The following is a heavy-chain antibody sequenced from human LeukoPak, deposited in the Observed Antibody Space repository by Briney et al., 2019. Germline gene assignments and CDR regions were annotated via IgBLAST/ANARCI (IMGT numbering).Heavy chain of an antibody. J-gene: IGHJ4*02. CDR3: ARVGVLLWFGNYFDY. D-gene: IGHD3-10*01. CDR2: IKQDGSEK. Sequence: GGSLRLSCAASGFTFSSYWMSWVRQAPGKGLGWVANIKQDGSEKYYVDSVKGRFTISRDNAKNSLYLQMNSLRAEDTAVYYCARVGVLLWFGNYFDYWGQGTLVTVSS. CDR1: GFTFSSYW. V-gene: IGHV3-7*01.